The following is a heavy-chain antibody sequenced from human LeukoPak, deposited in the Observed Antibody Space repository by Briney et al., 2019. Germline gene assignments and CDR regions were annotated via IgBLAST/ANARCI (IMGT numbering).Heavy chain of an antibody. CDR2: ISYDGSNK. CDR1: GFTFSSYG. CDR3: AKQSGSYPL. Sequence: GGSLRLSCAASGFTFSSYGMHWVRQAPGKGLEWVAVISYDGSNKYYADSVKGRFTISRDNSKNTLYLQMNSLRAEGTAVYYCAKQSGSYPLWGQGTLVTVSS. D-gene: IGHD1-26*01. J-gene: IGHJ4*02. V-gene: IGHV3-30*18.